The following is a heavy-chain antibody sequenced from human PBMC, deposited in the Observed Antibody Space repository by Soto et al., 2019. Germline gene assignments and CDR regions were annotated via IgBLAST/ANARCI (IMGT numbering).Heavy chain of an antibody. CDR1: GGTFSSYT. CDR3: ARDVVVVVAARNWFDP. V-gene: IGHV1-69*04. D-gene: IGHD2-15*01. CDR2: IIPILGIA. Sequence: GASVKVSCTASGGTFSSYTISWVRQAPGQGLEWMGRIIPILGIANYAQKFQGRVTITADKSTSTAYMELSSLRSEDTAVYYCARDVVVVVAARNWFDPWGQGTLVTVSS. J-gene: IGHJ5*02.